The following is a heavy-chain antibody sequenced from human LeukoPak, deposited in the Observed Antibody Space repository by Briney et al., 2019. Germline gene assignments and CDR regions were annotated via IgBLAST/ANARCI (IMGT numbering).Heavy chain of an antibody. J-gene: IGHJ4*02. D-gene: IGHD6-19*01. CDR2: INTDGSST. CDR3: AKKSPFLGSGWFDY. CDR1: GFTFSRYC. V-gene: IGHV3-74*01. Sequence: GGSLRLSCAASGFTFSRYCMHWVRQAPGKGLVWVSHINTDGSSTSYADSVKGRFTVSRDNAKNTLYLQMNSLRAEDTAVYYCAKKSPFLGSGWFDYWGQGTLVTVSS.